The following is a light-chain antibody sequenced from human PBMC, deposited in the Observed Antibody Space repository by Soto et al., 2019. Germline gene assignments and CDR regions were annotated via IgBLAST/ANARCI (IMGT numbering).Light chain of an antibody. CDR3: AAWDDSLNGPV. CDR1: SSNIGNNA. CDR2: YDD. J-gene: IGLJ7*01. V-gene: IGLV1-36*01. Sequence: SVLTQPPSVSEAPRQRVTISCSESSSNIGNNAVNWYQQLPGKAPKLLIYYDDLLPSGVSDRFSGSKSGTSASLAISGLQSEDEADYYCAAWDDSLNGPVFGGGTQLTVL.